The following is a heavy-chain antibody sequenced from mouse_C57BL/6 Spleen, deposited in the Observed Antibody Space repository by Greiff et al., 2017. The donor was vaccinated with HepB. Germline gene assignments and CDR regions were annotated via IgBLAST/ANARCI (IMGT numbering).Heavy chain of an antibody. CDR1: GYAFTDYL. CDR3: EKCLVHSARFGY. J-gene: IGHJ3*01. CDR2: INPGSGGT. D-gene: IGHD2-2*01. V-gene: IGHV1-54*01. Sequence: VQLQQSGAELVRPGTSVPVSCKASGYAFTDYLLEWVKQRHGKGLEWIGVINPGSGGTNYNEKFKGKATLTAAKSSSTAYMQISSLTSEDSAVYFCEKCLVHSARFGYWGEGTLVTVS.